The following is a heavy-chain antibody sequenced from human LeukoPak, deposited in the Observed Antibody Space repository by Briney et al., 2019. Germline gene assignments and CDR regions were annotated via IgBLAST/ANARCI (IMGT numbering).Heavy chain of an antibody. CDR3: ARDQGEYYDSSGYYYFDY. CDR2: INPNSGGT. Sequence: GASVKVSCKASGYTFTGYYMHWVRQAPGQGLEWMGRINPNSGGTNYAQKFQGRVTMTRDTSISTAYTELSRLRSDDTAVYYCARDQGEYYDSSGYYYFDYWGQGTLVTVSS. J-gene: IGHJ4*02. D-gene: IGHD3-22*01. V-gene: IGHV1-2*06. CDR1: GYTFTGYY.